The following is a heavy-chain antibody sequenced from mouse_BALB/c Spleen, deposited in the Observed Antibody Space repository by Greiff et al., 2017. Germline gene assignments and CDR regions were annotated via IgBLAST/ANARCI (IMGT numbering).Heavy chain of an antibody. CDR1: GYSITSDYA. J-gene: IGHJ3*01. CDR3: ARKQLGLFAY. D-gene: IGHD3-1*01. V-gene: IGHV3-2*02. CDR2: ISYSGST. Sequence: EVQLQQSGPGLVKPSQSLSLTCTVTGYSITSDYAWNWIRQFPGNKLEWMGYISYSGSTSYNPSLKSRISITRDTSKNQFFLQLNSVTTEDTATYYCARKQLGLFAYWGQGTLVTVSA.